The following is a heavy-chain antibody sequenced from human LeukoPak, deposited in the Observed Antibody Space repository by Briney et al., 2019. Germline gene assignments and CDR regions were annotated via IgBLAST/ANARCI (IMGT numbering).Heavy chain of an antibody. CDR2: ISDNGGST. CDR3: AKLIREVTTYDY. Sequence: GGSLRLSCVASGFIFSSSGMSWVRQAPGKGLEWVSTISDNGGSTYYPDSVKGRFTVSRDNAKNSLFLQMNTLRVEDTAVYHCAKLIREVTTYDYWGPGALVTVSS. J-gene: IGHJ4*02. V-gene: IGHV3-23*01. CDR1: GFIFSSSG. D-gene: IGHD1-1*01.